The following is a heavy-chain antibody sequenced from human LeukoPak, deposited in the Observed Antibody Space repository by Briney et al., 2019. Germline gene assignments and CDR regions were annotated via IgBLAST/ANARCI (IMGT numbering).Heavy chain of an antibody. D-gene: IGHD6-13*01. Sequence: ASVKVSCKASGYTFTSYYMHWVRQAPGQGLEWMGIINPSGGSTSYARKFQGRVTMTRDTSTSTVYMELSSLRSEDTAVYYCASLVSSSSSTTWFDYWGQGTLVTVSS. J-gene: IGHJ4*02. V-gene: IGHV1-46*01. CDR1: GYTFTSYY. CDR3: ASLVSSSSSTTWFDY. CDR2: INPSGGST.